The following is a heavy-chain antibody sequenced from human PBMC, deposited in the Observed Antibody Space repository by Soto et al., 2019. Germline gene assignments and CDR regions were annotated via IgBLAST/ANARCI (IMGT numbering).Heavy chain of an antibody. CDR2: ISYDGSNK. V-gene: IGHV3-30*18. Sequence: QVQLVESGGGVVQPGRSLRLSCAASGFTFSSYGMHWVRQAPGKGLEVVAVISYDGSNKYYADSVKGRFTISRDNSKNTLYLQMNSLRAEDTDVYYWAKDPFGNSVYYYYMDVWGKGTTVTVSS. CDR1: GFTFSSYG. CDR3: AKDPFGNSVYYYYMDV. D-gene: IGHD1-7*01. J-gene: IGHJ6*03.